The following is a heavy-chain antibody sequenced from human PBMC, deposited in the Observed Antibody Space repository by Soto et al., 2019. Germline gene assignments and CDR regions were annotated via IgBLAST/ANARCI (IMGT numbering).Heavy chain of an antibody. CDR1: GGSIGSSSYY. V-gene: IGHV4-39*01. D-gene: IGHD6-19*01. J-gene: IGHJ4*02. CDR3: ALLGGSGWEVYFDY. Sequence: SETLSLTCTVSGGSIGSSSYYWGWIRQPPGKGLEWIGSTYYSGSTYYNLSLKSRVTISVDTSKNQFSLKLSSVTAADTAVYYCALLGGSGWEVYFDYWGQGTLVTVSS. CDR2: TYYSGST.